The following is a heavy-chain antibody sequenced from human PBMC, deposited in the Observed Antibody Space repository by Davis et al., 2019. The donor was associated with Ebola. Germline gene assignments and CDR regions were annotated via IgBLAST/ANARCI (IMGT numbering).Heavy chain of an antibody. Sequence: SETLSLTCAVSGGSISSGGYSWSWIRQPPGKGLEWIGYIYHSGSTYYNPSLKSRVTIPVDRSKNQFSLKLSSVTAADTAVYYCAGRYSGYDYWFDPWGQGTLVTVSS. V-gene: IGHV4-30-2*01. J-gene: IGHJ5*02. CDR3: AGRYSGYDYWFDP. CDR2: IYHSGST. D-gene: IGHD5-12*01. CDR1: GGSISSGGYS.